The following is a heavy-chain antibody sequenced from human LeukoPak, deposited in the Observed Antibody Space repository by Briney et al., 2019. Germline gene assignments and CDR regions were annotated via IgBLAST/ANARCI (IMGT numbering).Heavy chain of an antibody. Sequence: PSETLSLTCTVSGGSISGYYWSWIRQPPGKGLEWIGSIYHSGSTYYNPSLKSRVTISVDTSKNQFSLKLSSVTAADTAVYYCARVRKYSSSWYNWFDPWGQGTLVTVSS. V-gene: IGHV4-38-2*02. CDR2: IYHSGST. CDR1: GGSISGYY. J-gene: IGHJ5*02. D-gene: IGHD6-13*01. CDR3: ARVRKYSSSWYNWFDP.